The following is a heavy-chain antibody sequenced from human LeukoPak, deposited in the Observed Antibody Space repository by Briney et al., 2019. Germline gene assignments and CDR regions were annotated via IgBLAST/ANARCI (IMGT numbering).Heavy chain of an antibody. J-gene: IGHJ4*02. CDR2: ISGSGVGT. D-gene: IGHD1-26*01. Sequence: PGGSLRLSCAGSGFTFSNYAMSWVRQAPGKGLEWVSGISGSGVGTDYADSVKGRFTISRDNSKNTMYLQLNGLRAEDTAVYYCAKHVGAITTNFDDWGQGILVTVSS. V-gene: IGHV3-23*01. CDR3: AKHVGAITTNFDD. CDR1: GFTFSNYA.